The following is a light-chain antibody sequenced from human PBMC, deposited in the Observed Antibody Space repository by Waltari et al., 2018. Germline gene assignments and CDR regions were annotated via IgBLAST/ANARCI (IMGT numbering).Light chain of an antibody. Sequence: SYELTQTPSVSVSPGQTASISCFGDALEDEYVSWYQQKLGHSPVLVIYRDTSRPSGILDRFSASNSGDRASLTISGTVVVDEADYYCLTWVSGTVVFCGGTKLTVL. J-gene: IGLJ2*01. CDR3: LTWVSGTVV. CDR2: RDT. V-gene: IGLV3-1*01. CDR1: ALEDEY.